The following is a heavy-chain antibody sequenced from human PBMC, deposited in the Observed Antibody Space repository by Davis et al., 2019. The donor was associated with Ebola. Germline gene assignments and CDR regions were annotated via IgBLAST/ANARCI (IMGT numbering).Heavy chain of an antibody. D-gene: IGHD3-10*01. CDR3: ARAGLPGIYYYGMDV. CDR2: ISSSGSTI. Sequence: PGGSLRLSCAASGFTFSSYEMNWVRQAPGKGLEWVSYISSSGSTIYYADSVKGRFTISRDNAKNSLYLQMNSLRAEDTAVYYCARAGLPGIYYYGMDVWGQGTTVTVSS. CDR1: GFTFSSYE. J-gene: IGHJ6*02. V-gene: IGHV3-48*03.